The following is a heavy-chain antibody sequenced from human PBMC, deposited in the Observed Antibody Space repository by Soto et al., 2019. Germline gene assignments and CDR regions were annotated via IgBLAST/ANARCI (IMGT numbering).Heavy chain of an antibody. CDR1: GGSFSGYY. Sequence: QVQLQQWGAGLLKPSETLSLTCAVYGGSFSGYYWSWIRQPPGKGLEWIGEINHSGSTNYNSSLKSRVTISVDTSKNQFSLKLSSVTAADTAVYFCAREEAGYCSGGSCRIFDYWGQGTLVTVSS. J-gene: IGHJ4*02. V-gene: IGHV4-34*01. CDR2: INHSGST. CDR3: AREEAGYCSGGSCRIFDY. D-gene: IGHD2-15*01.